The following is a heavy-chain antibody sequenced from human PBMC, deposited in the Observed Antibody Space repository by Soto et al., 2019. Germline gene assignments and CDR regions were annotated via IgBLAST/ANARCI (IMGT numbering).Heavy chain of an antibody. CDR2: ISGSGGST. D-gene: IGHD6-13*01. Sequence: EVQLLESGGGLVQPGGSLRLSCAASGFTFSTHVMSWVRQAPGKGLKWVSAISGSGGSTYYADSVKGRFTISRDNFKNTLYLQMNSLRAEDTAAYYCASRLAAAGTGPSTFDIWGQGTMVTVSS. J-gene: IGHJ3*02. V-gene: IGHV3-23*01. CDR3: ASRLAAAGTGPSTFDI. CDR1: GFTFSTHV.